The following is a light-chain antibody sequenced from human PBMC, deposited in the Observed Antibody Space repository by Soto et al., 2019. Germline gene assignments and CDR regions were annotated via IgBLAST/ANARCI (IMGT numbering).Light chain of an antibody. Sequence: QSVLTQPASVSGSPGQSITISCTGTSRDVGGYNYVSWYQQHPGKAPKLMIYDVSNRPSGVSNRFSGSKSGDTASLTISGLQAEDEADYYCSSYTSSSNVFGTGTKVTDL. CDR2: DVS. CDR3: SSYTSSSNV. V-gene: IGLV2-14*01. CDR1: SRDVGGYNY. J-gene: IGLJ1*01.